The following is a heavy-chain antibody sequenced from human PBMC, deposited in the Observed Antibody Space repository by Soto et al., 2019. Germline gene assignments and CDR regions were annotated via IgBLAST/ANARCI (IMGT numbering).Heavy chain of an antibody. J-gene: IGHJ6*02. V-gene: IGHV1-8*01. CDR2: MNPNSGNT. CDR1: GYTFTSYD. D-gene: IGHD3-10*01. Sequence: QVQLVQSGAEAKKPGASVKVSCKASGYTFTSYDINWVRQATGQGLEWMGWMNPNSGNTGYAQKFQGRVTMTRNTSISTAYMELSSLRSEDTAVYYCARGGALWFGELLSSDYYYGMDVWGQGTTVTVSS. CDR3: ARGGALWFGELLSSDYYYGMDV.